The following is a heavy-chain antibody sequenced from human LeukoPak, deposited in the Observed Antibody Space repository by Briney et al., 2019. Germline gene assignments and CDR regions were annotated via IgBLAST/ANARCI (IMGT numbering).Heavy chain of an antibody. D-gene: IGHD1-26*01. Sequence: ASVKVSCKASGCTFTSYDINWVRQATGQGLEWMGWMNPNSGNTGYAQKFQGRVTMTRNTSISTAYMELSSLRSEDTAVYYCARPRGAYRREYVFDLWGQGTVGTVAS. CDR2: MNPNSGNT. J-gene: IGHJ3*01. CDR3: ARPRGAYRREYVFDL. CDR1: GCTFTSYD. V-gene: IGHV1-8*01.